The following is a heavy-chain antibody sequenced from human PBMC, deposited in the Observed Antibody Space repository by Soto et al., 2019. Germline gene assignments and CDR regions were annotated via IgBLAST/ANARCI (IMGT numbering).Heavy chain of an antibody. J-gene: IGHJ4*02. Sequence: SETLSLTCTVSGGSISSGDYYWSWIRQPPGKGLEWIGYIYYSGSTYYNPSLKSRVTISVDTSKNQFSLKLSSVTAADTAVYYCARVRYYCNNSPDYCDQETLATVSS. D-gene: IGHD3-10*01. CDR1: GGSISSGDYY. V-gene: IGHV4-30-4*01. CDR3: ARVRYYCNNSPDY. CDR2: IYYSGST.